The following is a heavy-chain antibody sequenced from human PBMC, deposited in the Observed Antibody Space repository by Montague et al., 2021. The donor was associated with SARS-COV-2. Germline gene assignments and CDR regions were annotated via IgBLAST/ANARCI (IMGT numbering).Heavy chain of an antibody. CDR3: ARHYNSGSYPMDV. V-gene: IGHV4-59*08. Sequence: NYQPSLQSRVAMSVDTSKNQVYLKLTPVTAADTAVYYCARHYNSGSYPMDVWGQGNTVTVSS. D-gene: IGHD1-26*01. J-gene: IGHJ6*02.